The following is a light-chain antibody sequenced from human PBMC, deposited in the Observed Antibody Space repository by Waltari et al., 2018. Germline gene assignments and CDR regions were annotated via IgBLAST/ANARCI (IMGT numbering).Light chain of an antibody. Sequence: EIVLTQSPAILSFSPGERATLSCRASQSVGTYLAWYQQRPGQSHRLLIYDASYRATGIPGRFSGSGSETDFTLTISSLQPEDFAVYYCQQRRSWPLTFGGGTRVQI. CDR2: DAS. J-gene: IGKJ4*01. V-gene: IGKV3-11*01. CDR1: QSVGTY. CDR3: QQRRSWPLT.